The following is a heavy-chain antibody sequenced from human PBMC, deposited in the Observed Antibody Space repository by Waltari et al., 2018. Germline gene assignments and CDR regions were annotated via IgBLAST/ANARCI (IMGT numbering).Heavy chain of an antibody. CDR3: SRDGLEYYYGMDV. J-gene: IGHJ6*02. CDR2: INPSDGGT. V-gene: IGHV1-46*03. Sequence: QVQLGQSGAEVKKPGTSGKISCKASGSIFTTYHVYWVRQAPGEGLQYMGAINPSDGGTHYAQRFRGRVTMTRATSTSTVYMEIHSLRVEDTAVYYCSRDGLEYYYGMDVWGQGTTVTVSS. D-gene: IGHD3-16*01. CDR1: GSIFTTYH.